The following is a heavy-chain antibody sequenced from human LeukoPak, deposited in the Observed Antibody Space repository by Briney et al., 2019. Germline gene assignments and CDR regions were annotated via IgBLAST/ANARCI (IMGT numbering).Heavy chain of an antibody. CDR2: ISSSGSTI. CDR1: GFTFSSYE. CDR3: ARALGADFDY. D-gene: IGHD1-26*01. Sequence: PGGSLRLSCAASGFTFSSYEMNWVRQAPGKGLEWVSYISSSGSTIYYADSVEGRFTISRDNAKNSLYLQMNSLRAGDTAVYYCARALGADFDYWGQGTLVTVSS. J-gene: IGHJ4*02. V-gene: IGHV3-48*03.